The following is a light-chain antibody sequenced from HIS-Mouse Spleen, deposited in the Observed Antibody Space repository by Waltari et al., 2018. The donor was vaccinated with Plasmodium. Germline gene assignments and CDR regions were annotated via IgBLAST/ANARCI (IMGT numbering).Light chain of an antibody. CDR1: ALPKTY. CDR2: EDS. Sequence: SYAPTHPPSVSVSPGQTARITSSGVALPKTYPSWYPQKSGQAPVLVIYEDSKRPPGIPERFSGSSSGTMATLTISGAQVEDEADYYCYSTDSSGNHRVFGGGTKLTVL. CDR3: YSTDSSGNHRV. J-gene: IGLJ3*02. V-gene: IGLV3-10*01.